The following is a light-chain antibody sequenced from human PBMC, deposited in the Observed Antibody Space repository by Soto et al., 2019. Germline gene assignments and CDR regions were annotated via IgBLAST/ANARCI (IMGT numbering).Light chain of an antibody. CDR2: DAS. V-gene: IGKV3D-20*01. CDR3: QQYGDSPYT. Sequence: ETVLTQSPATLSLSPGERATLSCGASQSVDSNYLAWYQQKPGLAPRLLIYDASSRATGIPDRFRGSGSGTDFTLTISRLEPEDFAVYYCQQYGDSPYTFGQGTKLEIK. CDR1: QSVDSNY. J-gene: IGKJ2*01.